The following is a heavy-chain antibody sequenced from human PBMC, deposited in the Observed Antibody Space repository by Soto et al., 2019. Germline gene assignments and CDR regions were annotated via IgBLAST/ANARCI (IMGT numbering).Heavy chain of an antibody. CDR2: IYSSGTT. Sequence: QVQLQESGPGLVKPSQTLSLTCTVSGDFISSGGYYWSWIRQLPGKGLEWIGYIYSSGTTYYNPSLKSQITISVDSSKHQFSLNLSSGTAADTAVYYCARTDSSGYYFVYWGQGTLVTVFS. CDR1: GDFISSGGYY. D-gene: IGHD3-22*01. J-gene: IGHJ4*02. CDR3: ARTDSSGYYFVY. V-gene: IGHV4-31*01.